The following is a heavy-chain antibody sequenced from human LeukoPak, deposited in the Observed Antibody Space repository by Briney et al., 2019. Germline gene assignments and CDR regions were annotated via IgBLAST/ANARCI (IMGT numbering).Heavy chain of an antibody. CDR1: GGSFSGYY. V-gene: IGHV4-34*01. CDR3: ARGRYGDYLYYFGY. CDR2: INHSGST. D-gene: IGHD4-17*01. Sequence: SETLSLTCAVYGGSFSGYYWSWIRQPPGKGLEWIGEINHSGSTNYNPSLKSRVTISVDTSKNQFSLKLSSVTAADTAVYYCARGRYGDYLYYFGYWGQGTLVTVSS. J-gene: IGHJ4*02.